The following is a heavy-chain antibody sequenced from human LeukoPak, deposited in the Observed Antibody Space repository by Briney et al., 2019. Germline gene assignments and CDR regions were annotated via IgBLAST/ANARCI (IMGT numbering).Heavy chain of an antibody. V-gene: IGHV4-59*01. CDR1: GGSFSGYY. J-gene: IGHJ4*02. CDR2: LHYSGNT. D-gene: IGHD6-19*01. CDR3: ARGSGWYWFDY. Sequence: SETLSLTCAVYGGSFSGYYWSWIRQPPGKGLEWIGYLHYSGNTNYNPSLKSRVTISLDTSKNQFSLKLSSVTAADTAVYYCARGSGWYWFDYWGQGTLVTVSS.